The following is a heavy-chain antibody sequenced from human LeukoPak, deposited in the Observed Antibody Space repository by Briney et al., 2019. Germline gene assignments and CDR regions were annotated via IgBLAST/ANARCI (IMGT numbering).Heavy chain of an antibody. CDR3: ARRIVGATTHAFDI. J-gene: IGHJ3*02. V-gene: IGHV5-51*01. CDR1: GSRFTNYW. Sequence: GGSLQISGKGSGSRFTNYWIGGGRPVPGKGLEWMGIIYPGDSDTRYSPSFQGQVTISADKSISTAYLQWSSLKASDTAMYYCARRIVGATTHAFDIWGQGTMVTVSS. CDR2: IYPGDSDT. D-gene: IGHD1-26*01.